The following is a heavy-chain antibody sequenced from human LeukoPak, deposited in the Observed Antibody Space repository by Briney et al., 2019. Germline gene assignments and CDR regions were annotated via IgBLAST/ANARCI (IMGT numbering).Heavy chain of an antibody. CDR1: GFTFSSYA. V-gene: IGHV3-23*01. Sequence: GGSLRLSCAASGFTFSSYAMSWVRQAPGKGLEWVSAISGSGGSTYHADSVKGRFTISRDNSKNTLYLQMNSLRAEDTAVYYCAKSYRGYSYGPNLDYWGQGTLITVSS. CDR3: AKSYRGYSYGPNLDY. D-gene: IGHD5-18*01. J-gene: IGHJ4*02. CDR2: ISGSGGST.